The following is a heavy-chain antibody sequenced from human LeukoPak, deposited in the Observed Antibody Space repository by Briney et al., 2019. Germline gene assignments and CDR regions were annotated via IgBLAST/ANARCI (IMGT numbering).Heavy chain of an antibody. CDR3: AKSPLAAAKLFDY. Sequence: GGSLRLSCAASGFTFSSYAMSWVRQAPGKGLEWVSAISGSGGSTYYADSVKGRFNISRDNSKNTLYLQTNSLRAEDTAVYYCAKSPLAAAKLFDYWGQGTLVTVSS. D-gene: IGHD6-13*01. V-gene: IGHV3-23*01. CDR2: ISGSGGST. CDR1: GFTFSSYA. J-gene: IGHJ4*02.